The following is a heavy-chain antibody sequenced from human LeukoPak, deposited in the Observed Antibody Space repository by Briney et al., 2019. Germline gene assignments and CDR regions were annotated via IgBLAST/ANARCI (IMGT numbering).Heavy chain of an antibody. Sequence: ASVKVSCKASGYTFTSYGISWVRQAPGQGLEWMGWISAYNGNTNYAQKLQGRVTMTTDTSTSTAYMELRSLRSDDTAVYYCARVPSYSSSYGYFDYWGQGTLVTVSS. CDR1: GYTFTSYG. D-gene: IGHD6-6*01. V-gene: IGHV1-18*01. CDR3: ARVPSYSSSYGYFDY. CDR2: ISAYNGNT. J-gene: IGHJ4*02.